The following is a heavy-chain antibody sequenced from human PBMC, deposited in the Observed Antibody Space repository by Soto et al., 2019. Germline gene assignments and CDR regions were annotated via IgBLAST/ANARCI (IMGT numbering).Heavy chain of an antibody. Sequence: QVQLVESGGGVVQPGRSLRLSCAASGFTFSSYGMHWVRQAPGKGLEWVAVISYDGNNKYSADSVKGRFTISRDNFKNTLYLQMDSLRAEDTGMYYCAKDHLETTVTTPSYWGQGTLVTVSS. CDR3: AKDHLETTVTTPSY. CDR1: GFTFSSYG. D-gene: IGHD4-17*01. CDR2: ISYDGNNK. V-gene: IGHV3-30*18. J-gene: IGHJ4*02.